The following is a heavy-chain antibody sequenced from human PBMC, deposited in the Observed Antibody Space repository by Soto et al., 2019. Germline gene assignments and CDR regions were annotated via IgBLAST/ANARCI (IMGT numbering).Heavy chain of an antibody. D-gene: IGHD5-18*01. CDR3: ARAFVDTAMVTSGYYYYGMDV. J-gene: IGHJ6*02. V-gene: IGHV3-23*01. Sequence: PGGSLRLSCAASGFTFTTYSMSWVRQAPGKGLEWVAHITATGGTTYYADSVKGRFTISRDTSRNTLYLQMNSLRAEDTAVYYCARAFVDTAMVTSGYYYYGMDVWGQGTTVTVSS. CDR1: GFTFTTYS. CDR2: ITATGGTT.